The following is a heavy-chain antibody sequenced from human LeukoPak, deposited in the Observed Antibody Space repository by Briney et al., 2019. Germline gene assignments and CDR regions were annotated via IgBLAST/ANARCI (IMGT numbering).Heavy chain of an antibody. J-gene: IGHJ3*02. Sequence: ASVKVSCKASGYTFTSYDINWVRQATGQGLEWMGWMNPNSGNTGYAQKFQGRVTMTRNTSISTAYMELSSLKSEDTAVYYCAATPSLVGATTLSVAFDIWGQGTMVTVSS. CDR1: GYTFTSYD. V-gene: IGHV1-8*01. D-gene: IGHD1-26*01. CDR2: MNPNSGNT. CDR3: AATPSLVGATTLSVAFDI.